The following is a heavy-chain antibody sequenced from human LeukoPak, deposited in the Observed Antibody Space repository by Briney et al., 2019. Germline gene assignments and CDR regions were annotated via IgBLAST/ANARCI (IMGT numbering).Heavy chain of an antibody. D-gene: IGHD5-18*01. J-gene: IGHJ5*02. CDR1: GGSFSGYY. CDR2: INHSGST. V-gene: IGHV4-34*01. Sequence: SETLSLTCAVYGGSFSGYYWSWIRQPPGKGLEWIGEINHSGSTNYNPSLKSRVTISVDTSKNQFSLKLSSVTAADTAVYYCARERGYANWFDPWGQGTLVTVSS. CDR3: ARERGYANWFDP.